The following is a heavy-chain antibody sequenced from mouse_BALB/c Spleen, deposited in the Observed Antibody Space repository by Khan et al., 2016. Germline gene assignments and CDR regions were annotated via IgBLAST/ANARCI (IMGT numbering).Heavy chain of an antibody. V-gene: IGHV3-2*02. J-gene: IGHJ4*01. D-gene: IGHD2-1*01. CDR3: ARSVYYGNYRAMDY. CDR2: ISYSGST. Sequence: EVQLQESGPGLVKPSQSLSLTCTVTGYSITSDYAWNWIRQFPGNKLEWMGYISYSGSTSYNPSLKSRISITRDTSKNQFFLQLNSVTTEDTATIYCARSVYYGNYRAMDYWGQGTSVTVSS. CDR1: GYSITSDYA.